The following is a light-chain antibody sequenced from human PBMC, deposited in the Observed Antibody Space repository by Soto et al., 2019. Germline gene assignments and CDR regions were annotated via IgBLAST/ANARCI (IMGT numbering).Light chain of an antibody. J-gene: IGKJ1*01. CDR1: QSVGLS. Sequence: EVVLTQSPATLSLSPGGRATLSCRASQSVGLSLAWYQQKPGQAPRLLIYDASERASGIPARFSGSGSGTDFTLTISSLEPEDFAVYYCQQRTSWPTWTFGQGTKVEIK. CDR2: DAS. V-gene: IGKV3-11*01. CDR3: QQRTSWPTWT.